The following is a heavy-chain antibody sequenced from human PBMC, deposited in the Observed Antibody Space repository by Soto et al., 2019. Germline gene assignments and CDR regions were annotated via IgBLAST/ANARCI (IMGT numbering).Heavy chain of an antibody. CDR1: GGTFSSYT. J-gene: IGHJ5*02. Sequence: QVQLVQSGAEVKKPGSSVKVSCKASGGTFSSYTISWVRQAPGQGLEWMGRIIPILGIANYAQKFQGRVTITADKSTSTAYMDLSSLRAEDTAVYYCAGVPRYYGSGSSYDNWFDPWGQGTLVTVSS. CDR2: IIPILGIA. D-gene: IGHD3-10*01. CDR3: AGVPRYYGSGSSYDNWFDP. V-gene: IGHV1-69*02.